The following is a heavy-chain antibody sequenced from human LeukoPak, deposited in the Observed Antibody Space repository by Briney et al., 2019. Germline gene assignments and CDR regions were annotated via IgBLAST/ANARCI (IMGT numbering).Heavy chain of an antibody. D-gene: IGHD3-9*01. Sequence: GGSLRLSCAASGFTFSSYDMHWVRQPTGKGLEWVSAIGAAGDTYYTGSVKGRFTISRENAKNSLYLQMNSLRAEDTAVYYCATARRYSDFDYWGQGTLVTVSS. CDR2: IGAAGDT. CDR3: ATARRYSDFDY. V-gene: IGHV3-13*01. J-gene: IGHJ4*02. CDR1: GFTFSSYD.